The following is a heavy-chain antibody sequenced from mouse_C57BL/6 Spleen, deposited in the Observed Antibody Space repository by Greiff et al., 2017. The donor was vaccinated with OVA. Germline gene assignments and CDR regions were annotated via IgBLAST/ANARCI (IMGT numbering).Heavy chain of an antibody. CDR3: ARKEITTVVATDYAMDY. CDR1: GFTFSDYY. D-gene: IGHD1-1*01. Sequence: EVQVVESGGGLVQPGGSLKLSCAASGFTFSDYYMYWVRQTPEKRLEWVAYISNGGGSTYYPDTVKGRFTLSRDNAKNTLYLQMSRLKSEDTAMYYCARKEITTVVATDYAMDYWGQGTSVTVSS. V-gene: IGHV5-12*01. CDR2: ISNGGGST. J-gene: IGHJ4*01.